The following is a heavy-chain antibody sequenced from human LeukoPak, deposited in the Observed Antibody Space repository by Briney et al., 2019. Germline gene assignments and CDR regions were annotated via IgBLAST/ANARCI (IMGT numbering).Heavy chain of an antibody. V-gene: IGHV4-59*08. CDR1: GGSINSYY. J-gene: IGHJ4*02. CDR3: ARHRASYDILIGYYNYFDS. Sequence: SETLSLTCTVSGGSINSYYWSWIRQPPGKGLECIGYIHYTGSTNYNPSLKSRVTISVDTSKNQFSLKLSSVTAADTAIYYCARHRASYDILIGYYNYFDSWGQGILVTVSS. CDR2: IHYTGST. D-gene: IGHD3-9*01.